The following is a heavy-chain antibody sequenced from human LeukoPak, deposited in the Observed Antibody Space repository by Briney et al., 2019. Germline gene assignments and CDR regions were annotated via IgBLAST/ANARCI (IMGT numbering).Heavy chain of an antibody. Sequence: SETLSLTCTVSGGSISSDNYYWGWIRQPPGMALEWVGSIHYSGVTYYNPSLKSRVTISVDTSKNHFSPKLSSVTAADTAVYYCARQIHGERKLDWFDPWGQGTLVTVSS. D-gene: IGHD3-10*01. J-gene: IGHJ5*02. CDR3: ARQIHGERKLDWFDP. V-gene: IGHV4-39*02. CDR1: GGSISSDNYY. CDR2: IHYSGVT.